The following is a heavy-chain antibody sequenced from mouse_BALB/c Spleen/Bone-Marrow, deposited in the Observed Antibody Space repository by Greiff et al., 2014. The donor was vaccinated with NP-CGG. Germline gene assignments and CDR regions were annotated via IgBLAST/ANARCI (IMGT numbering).Heavy chain of an antibody. V-gene: IGHV1-5*01. D-gene: IGHD1-3*01. CDR1: GYTFTNYW. CDR3: ARKWDGVCAY. J-gene: IGHJ3*01. CDR2: IYPGNNDA. Sequence: VQLQQPGTVLARPGASLRMSCKASGYTFTNYWINWIKQRPGQGLEWIGDIYPGNNDAKYTQKFKAKAKLTAVTSTSTADMELSSLTNEDSAVYFCARKWDGVCAYWGQGTLVTVSA.